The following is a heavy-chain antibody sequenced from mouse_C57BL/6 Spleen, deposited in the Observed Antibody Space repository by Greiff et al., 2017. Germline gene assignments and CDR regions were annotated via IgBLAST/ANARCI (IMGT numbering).Heavy chain of an antibody. CDR1: GYTFTSYW. Sequence: VQLQQPGAELVRPGTSVKLSCKASGYTFTSYWMHWVKQRPGQGLEWIGVIDPSDSYTNYNQKFKGKATLTVDTSSSTAYMQLSSLTSEDSAVYYCARYNYYGSRLYAMDYWGQGTSVTVSS. CDR3: ARYNYYGSRLYAMDY. V-gene: IGHV1-59*01. CDR2: IDPSDSYT. J-gene: IGHJ4*01. D-gene: IGHD1-1*01.